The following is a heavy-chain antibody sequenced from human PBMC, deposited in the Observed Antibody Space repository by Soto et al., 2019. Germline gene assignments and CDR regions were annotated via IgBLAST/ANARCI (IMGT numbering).Heavy chain of an antibody. CDR3: TTSPRYSGSYHRFDY. D-gene: IGHD1-26*01. V-gene: IGHV3-15*07. CDR1: GFTFSNAW. Sequence: SLRLSCAASGFTFSNAWMNWVRQAPGKGLEWVGRIKSKTDGGTTDYAAPVKGRFTISRDDSKNTLYLQMNSLKTEDTAVYYCTTSPRYSGSYHRFDYWGQGTLVTVSS. CDR2: IKSKTDGGTT. J-gene: IGHJ4*02.